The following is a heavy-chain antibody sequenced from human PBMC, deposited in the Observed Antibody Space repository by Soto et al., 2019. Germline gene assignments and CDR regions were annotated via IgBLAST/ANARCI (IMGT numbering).Heavy chain of an antibody. CDR2: IDNNGVT. CDR3: GKILVGATGHTDADS. CDR1: GGSVYSNGHY. V-gene: IGHV4-39*01. D-gene: IGHD2-15*01. J-gene: IGHJ4*02. Sequence: SLTCIVSGGSVYSNGHYWGWIRQPPGKGLEWIGSIDNNGVTNYNSSLKSRVTISRETSKNQFSLRLTSVTAADTAVYYCGKILVGATGHTDADSWGQGTMVTVSS.